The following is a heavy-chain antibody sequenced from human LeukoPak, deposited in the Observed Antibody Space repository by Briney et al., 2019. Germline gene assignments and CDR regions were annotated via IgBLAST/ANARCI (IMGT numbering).Heavy chain of an antibody. CDR3: ARHTMVRGVERAFDI. CDR2: INPSVGST. D-gene: IGHD3-10*01. J-gene: IGHJ3*02. V-gene: IGHV1-46*01. Sequence: GASVKVSCKASGYTFTSYYMHWVRHAPGQGLEWMGIINPSVGSTSYAQKFQGRVTMTRDTSTSTVYMELSSLRSQDTAVYYCARHTMVRGVERAFDIWGQGTMVTVSS. CDR1: GYTFTSYY.